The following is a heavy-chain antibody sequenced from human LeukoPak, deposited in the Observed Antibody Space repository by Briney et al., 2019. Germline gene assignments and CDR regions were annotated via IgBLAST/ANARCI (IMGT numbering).Heavy chain of an antibody. V-gene: IGHV3-23*01. D-gene: IGHD3-10*02. CDR3: AKDVRPDGLFDIDY. J-gene: IGHJ4*02. CDR1: GFSFDTYA. CDR2: ITGNGDMI. Sequence: PGGSLRLSCAASGFSFDTYAMNWVRQAPGKGLEWVSLITGNGDMIRYADSVKGRFAISRDNSRNTVYLQMNSLRDEDTAVYYCAKDVRPDGLFDIDYWGQGTLVTVSS.